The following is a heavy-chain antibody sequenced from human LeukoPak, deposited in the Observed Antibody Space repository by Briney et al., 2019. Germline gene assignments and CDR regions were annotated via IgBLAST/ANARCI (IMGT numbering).Heavy chain of an antibody. CDR2: IRYDGSNI. D-gene: IGHD6-19*01. CDR3: ARDCSRIAVAYYFDY. J-gene: IGHJ4*02. V-gene: IGHV3-30*02. Sequence: GGSLRLSCTASGFTFSGYGMHWVRQAPGKGLDWVAFIRYDGSNIYYADSVKGRFIISRDNSKNTLYLQMNSLRAEDTAVYYCARDCSRIAVAYYFDYWGQGTLVTVPS. CDR1: GFTFSGYG.